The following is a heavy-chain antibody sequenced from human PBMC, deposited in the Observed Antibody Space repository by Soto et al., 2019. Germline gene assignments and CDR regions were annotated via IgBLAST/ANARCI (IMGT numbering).Heavy chain of an antibody. CDR3: AYVSGYDLLNWLDP. CDR1: GFTFSSYG. J-gene: IGHJ5*02. D-gene: IGHD5-12*01. CDR2: IWYDGSNK. V-gene: IGHV3-30*02. Sequence: PGGSLRLSCAASGFTFSSYGMHWVRQAPGKGLEWVAVIWYDGSNKYYADSVKGRFTISRDNSKNTLYLQMNSLRAEDTAVFYCAYVSGYDLLNWLDPWGQGTLVTVSS.